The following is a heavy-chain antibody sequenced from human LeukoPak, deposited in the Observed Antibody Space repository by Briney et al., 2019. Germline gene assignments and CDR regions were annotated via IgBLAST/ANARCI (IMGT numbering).Heavy chain of an antibody. V-gene: IGHV1-2*02. J-gene: IGHJ4*02. CDR3: AKDHGDGCTYY. CDR2: ININSGGT. CDR1: GYTFTGYY. D-gene: IGHD2-8*01. Sequence: ASVKVSCKASGYTFTGYYMHWVRQAPGQGLEWMGWININSGGTSYAQKCQGRVTMTRDKSIGTAYMDLSGLRSDGTAVYYCAKDHGDGCTYYWGEGTLVGVCS.